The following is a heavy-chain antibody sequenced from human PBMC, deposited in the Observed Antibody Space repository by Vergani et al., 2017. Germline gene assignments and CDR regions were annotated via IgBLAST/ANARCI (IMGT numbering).Heavy chain of an antibody. CDR1: GFTFSSYA. CDR3: VRDPLSIAAAGVTEALDAFDI. CDR2: ISSNGGST. J-gene: IGHJ3*02. V-gene: IGHV3-64D*06. D-gene: IGHD6-13*01. Sequence: EVQLVESGGGLVQPGGSLRLSCSASGFTFSSYAMHWVRQAPGKGLEYVSAISSNGGSTYYADSVKGRFTISRDNSKNTLYLQMSSLRAEDTAVYYCVRDPLSIAAAGVTEALDAFDIWGQGTMVTVSS.